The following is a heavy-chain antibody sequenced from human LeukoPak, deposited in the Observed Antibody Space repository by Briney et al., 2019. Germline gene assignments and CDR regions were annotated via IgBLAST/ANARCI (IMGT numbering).Heavy chain of an antibody. CDR1: GFKFDDYE. J-gene: IGHJ6*03. Sequence: GGSLRLSCAASGFKFDDYEMSWVRQVPGKGLEYVSGISKSGRAIGYGDSVKGRFTISRDNAKNSLFLQMTSLRAEDTALYHCARVPGSHYYYYMDVWGKGAAVTVSS. CDR3: ARVPGSHYYYYMDV. V-gene: IGHV3-20*01. CDR2: ISKSGRAI.